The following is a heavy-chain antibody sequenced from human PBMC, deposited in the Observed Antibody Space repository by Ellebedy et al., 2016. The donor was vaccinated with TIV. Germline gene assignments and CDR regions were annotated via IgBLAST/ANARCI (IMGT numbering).Heavy chain of an antibody. J-gene: IGHJ4*02. D-gene: IGHD6-13*01. CDR1: GGSFSNSTYY. V-gene: IGHV4-39*07. CDR3: GRGLGIARY. CDR2: VSYSGST. Sequence: MPSETLSLTCTVSGGSFSNSTYYWGWIRQPPGKGLEWIGSVSYSGSTHYNPSLKSRVTISVDTTKNQFSLKLTSATVADRAVYYCGRGLGIARYWGQGALVTVSS.